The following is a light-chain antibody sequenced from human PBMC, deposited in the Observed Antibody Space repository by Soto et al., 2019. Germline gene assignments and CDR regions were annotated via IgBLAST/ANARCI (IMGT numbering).Light chain of an antibody. J-gene: IGLJ3*02. CDR1: SSNIGNNF. CDR3: GTWESSLSDGSWV. V-gene: IGLV1-51*01. Sequence: QSVLTQPRAVAAAPGRKLTISCTGSSSNIGNNFVSWYQQHPGTAPKVIIYDNNKRPSGIPDRFSGSKSGTSATLGITGLQTGDEADYYCGTWESSLSDGSWVFGGGTKVTVL. CDR2: DNN.